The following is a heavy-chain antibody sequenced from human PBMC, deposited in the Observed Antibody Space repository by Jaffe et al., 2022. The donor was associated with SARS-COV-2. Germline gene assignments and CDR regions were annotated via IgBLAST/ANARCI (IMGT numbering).Heavy chain of an antibody. Sequence: QVQLVESGGGVVQPARSLRLSCAASGLIFSNHGMHWVRQAPGKGLEWVAFIRYDGSSKYYADPVKGRFTISRDNSKNTLSLQMNSLTVEDTAVYYCARDRGGAQYFDLWGQGTLVTVSS. CDR3: ARDRGGAQYFDL. V-gene: IGHV3-33*01. CDR2: IRYDGSSK. CDR1: GLIFSNHG. D-gene: IGHD2-15*01. J-gene: IGHJ4*02.